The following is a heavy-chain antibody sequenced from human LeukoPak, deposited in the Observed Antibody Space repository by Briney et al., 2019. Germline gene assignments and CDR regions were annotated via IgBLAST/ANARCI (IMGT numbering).Heavy chain of an antibody. CDR1: GFTFSSYA. D-gene: IGHD3-16*01. CDR3: ARGGISRYYGMDV. Sequence: GGSLRLSCAASGFTFSSYAMHWVRQAPGKGLEYVSAISSNGGSTYYADSVKGRFTISSDNSKNTLYLQMGSLRVEDMAVYYCARGGISRYYGMDVWGQGTTVTVSS. V-gene: IGHV3-64*02. J-gene: IGHJ6*02. CDR2: ISSNGGST.